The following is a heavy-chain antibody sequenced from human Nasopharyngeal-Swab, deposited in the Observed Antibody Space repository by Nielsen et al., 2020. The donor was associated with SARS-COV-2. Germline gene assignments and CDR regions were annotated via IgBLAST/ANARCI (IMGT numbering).Heavy chain of an antibody. CDR3: VRNGGALDF. CDR2: INQAGSVQ. CDR1: GFTFTNHL. J-gene: IGHJ4*02. Sequence: GESLKISCAASGFTFTNHLMSWVRQAPGKGLEWLANINQAGSVQKYVDSVKGRFFISRDNTEKTLFLQMNSLTVGDTAVYYCVRNGGALDFWGQGTMVTVSS. V-gene: IGHV3-7*01. D-gene: IGHD1-26*01.